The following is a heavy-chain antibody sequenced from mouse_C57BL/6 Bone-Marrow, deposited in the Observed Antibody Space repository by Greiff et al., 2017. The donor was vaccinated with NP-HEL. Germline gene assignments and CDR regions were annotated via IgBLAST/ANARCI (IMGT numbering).Heavy chain of an antibody. CDR3: ARGYYSNFDWYFDV. V-gene: IGHV1-18*01. J-gene: IGHJ1*03. D-gene: IGHD2-5*01. Sequence: DVQLQESGPELVKPGASVKIPCKASGYTFTDYNMDWVKQSHGKSLEWIGDINPNNGGTIYNQKFKGKATLTVDKSSSTAYMELRSLTSEDTAVYYCARGYYSNFDWYFDVWGTGTTVTVSS. CDR1: GYTFTDYN. CDR2: INPNNGGT.